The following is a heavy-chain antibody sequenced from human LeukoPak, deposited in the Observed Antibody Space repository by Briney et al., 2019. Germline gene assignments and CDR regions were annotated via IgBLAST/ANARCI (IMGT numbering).Heavy chain of an antibody. CDR3: ARGRTRSQPFLLWFRELSA. CDR1: GGSFSGYY. J-gene: IGHJ5*02. Sequence: SETLSLTCAVYGGSFSGYYWSWIRQPPGKGLEWIGEINHSGSTNYNPSLKSRVTISVDTSKNQFSLKLSSVTAADTAVYYCARGRTRSQPFLLWFRELSAWGQGTLVTVSS. CDR2: INHSGST. D-gene: IGHD3-10*01. V-gene: IGHV4-34*01.